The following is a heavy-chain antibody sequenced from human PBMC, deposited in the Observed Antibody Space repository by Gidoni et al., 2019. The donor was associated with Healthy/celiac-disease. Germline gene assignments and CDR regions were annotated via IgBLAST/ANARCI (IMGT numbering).Heavy chain of an antibody. CDR3: ARDPIGSSLEDY. Sequence: EVQLVESGGGLVKPGGSLRLSCAASGFTFSSYSMNWVRQAPGKGLEWVSSISSSSSYIYYADSVKGRFTISRDNAKNSLYLKMNSLRAEDTAVYYCARDPIGSSLEDYWGQGTLVTVSS. J-gene: IGHJ4*02. V-gene: IGHV3-21*01. CDR2: ISSSSSYI. CDR1: GFTFSSYS. D-gene: IGHD6-6*01.